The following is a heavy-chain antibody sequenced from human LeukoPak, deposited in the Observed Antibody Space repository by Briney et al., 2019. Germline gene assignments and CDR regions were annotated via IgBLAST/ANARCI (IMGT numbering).Heavy chain of an antibody. D-gene: IGHD3-22*01. J-gene: IGHJ4*02. CDR2: ISGSGGST. CDR1: GFTFGTYA. Sequence: GGSLRLSCAASGFTFGTYAMSWVRHAPGKGLEWVSAISGSGGSTYYADSVKGRFTISRDNSKNTLYLQLNSLRAEDTAVYYCAKERYDSSRDYGDYWGQGTLATVSS. V-gene: IGHV3-23*01. CDR3: AKERYDSSRDYGDY.